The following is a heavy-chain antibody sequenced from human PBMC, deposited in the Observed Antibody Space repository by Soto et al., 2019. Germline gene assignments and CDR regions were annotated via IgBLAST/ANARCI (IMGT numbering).Heavy chain of an antibody. V-gene: IGHV3-23*01. CDR2: IIGIGDTA. D-gene: IGHD4-17*01. Sequence: EVQLLEAGGGLVQPGGSLRLSCAASGFSFRDYGMSWVRQAPGQGLEWLSAIIGIGDTAYYADSVRGRFTISRDNSKNTLYLQLNDLGAEDTAIYYCAKDYDYGDSLAFDYWGQGTLVTVSS. CDR1: GFSFRDYG. CDR3: AKDYDYGDSLAFDY. J-gene: IGHJ4*02.